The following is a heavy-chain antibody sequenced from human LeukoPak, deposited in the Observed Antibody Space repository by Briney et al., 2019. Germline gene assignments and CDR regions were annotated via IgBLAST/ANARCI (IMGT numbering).Heavy chain of an antibody. CDR3: ARGRALRIWQYYYYMDV. D-gene: IGHD2/OR15-2a*01. CDR1: GYTFTSYG. J-gene: IGHJ6*03. Sequence: ASVKVSCKASGYTFTSYGISWVRQAPGQGLEWMGWISAYNGNTNYAQKLQGRVTMTTDTSTSTAYMELRSLRSDDTAVYYCARGRALRIWQYYYYMDVWGKGTTVTVSS. V-gene: IGHV1-18*01. CDR2: ISAYNGNT.